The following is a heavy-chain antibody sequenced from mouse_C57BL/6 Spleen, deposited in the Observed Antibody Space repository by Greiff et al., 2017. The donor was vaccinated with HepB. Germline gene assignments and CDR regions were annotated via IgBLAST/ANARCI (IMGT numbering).Heavy chain of an antibody. CDR3: TTRDYDAWFAY. J-gene: IGHJ3*01. CDR1: GFNIKDYY. CDR2: IDPEDGDT. D-gene: IGHD2-4*01. V-gene: IGHV14-1*01. Sequence: EVQLQQSGAELVRPGASVKLSCTASGFNIKDYYMHWVKQRPEQGLEWIGRIDPEDGDTEYAPKFQGKATMTADTSSNTAYLQLSSLTSEDTAVYCCTTRDYDAWFAYWGQGTLVTVSA.